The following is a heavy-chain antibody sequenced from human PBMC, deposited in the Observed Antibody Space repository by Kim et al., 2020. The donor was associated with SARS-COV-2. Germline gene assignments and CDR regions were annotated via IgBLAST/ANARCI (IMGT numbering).Heavy chain of an antibody. CDR1: GFTVSSNY. D-gene: IGHD5-18*01. CDR2: IYSGGST. V-gene: IGHV3-53*01. Sequence: GGPLRLSCAASGFTVSSNYMSWVRQAPGKGLEWVSVIYSGGSTYYADSVKGRFTISRDNSKNTLYLQMNSLRAEDTAVYYCARGEYSYGYYYYGMDVWGQETTVTVSS. CDR3: ARGEYSYGYYYYGMDV. J-gene: IGHJ6*02.